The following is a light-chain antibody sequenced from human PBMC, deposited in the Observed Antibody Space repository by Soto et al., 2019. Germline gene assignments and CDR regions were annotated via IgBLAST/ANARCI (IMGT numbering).Light chain of an antibody. V-gene: IGKV3-15*01. CDR3: QQYNNWPPLT. J-gene: IGKJ4*01. CDR2: GAS. CDR1: QSVSSN. Sequence: EIVMTHSPVTLSVSPWEIATLSCRASQSVSSNLAWYQQKAGQAPRLLIYGASTRATGIPARFSGSGSGTEFTLTISSPQSEDFAVYYCQQYNNWPPLTFGGGTKVDI.